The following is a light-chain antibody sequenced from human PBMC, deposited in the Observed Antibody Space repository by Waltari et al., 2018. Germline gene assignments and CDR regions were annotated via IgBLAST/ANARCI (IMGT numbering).Light chain of an antibody. V-gene: IGLV3-1*01. CDR2: EDS. CDR1: TLGDMY. CDR3: QAWDDKIEV. Sequence: SYDLTQPPSVSVSPGQAASIPRPGDTLGDMYVCWYQQKPGQSPLLIIFEDSKRPSGISERFSASNSGNTATLTISGTQTLDEAVYFCQAWDDKIEVFGGGTRLTVL. J-gene: IGLJ2*01.